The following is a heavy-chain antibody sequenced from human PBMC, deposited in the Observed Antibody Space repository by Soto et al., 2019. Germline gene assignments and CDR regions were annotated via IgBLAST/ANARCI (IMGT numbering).Heavy chain of an antibody. CDR1: GGSFSGYY. J-gene: IGHJ5*02. V-gene: IGHV4-34*01. Sequence: SETVSLTCAVYGGSFSGYYWSWIRQPPGKGLEWIGEINHSGSTNYNPSLKSRVTISVDTSKNQFSLKLSSVTAADTAVYYCARGYCSGGSCYSASPGGWFDPWGQGTLVTVSS. CDR3: ARGYCSGGSCYSASPGGWFDP. D-gene: IGHD2-15*01. CDR2: INHSGST.